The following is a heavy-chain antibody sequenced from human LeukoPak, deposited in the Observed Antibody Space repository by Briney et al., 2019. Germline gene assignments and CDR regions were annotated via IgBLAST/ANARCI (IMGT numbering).Heavy chain of an antibody. Sequence: GASVKVSCKASGGTFSSYAISWVRQAPGQGLEWMGRIIPILGIANYAQKFQGRVTITADKSTSTAYMELSSLRSEDTAVYYCARSYSGWFEDAFDIWGQGTMVTVSS. CDR1: GGTFSSYA. CDR2: IIPILGIA. CDR3: ARSYSGWFEDAFDI. D-gene: IGHD6-19*01. J-gene: IGHJ3*02. V-gene: IGHV1-69*04.